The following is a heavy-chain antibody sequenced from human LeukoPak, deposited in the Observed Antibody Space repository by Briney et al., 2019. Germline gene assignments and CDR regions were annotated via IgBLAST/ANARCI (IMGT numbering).Heavy chain of an antibody. Sequence: PSETLSLTCAVSGYSISSGYYWGWIRQPPGKGLEWIGSIYHSGSTYYNPSLKSRVTISVDTSKNQFSLKLSSVTAADTAVYYCAKPHDYGDYGAFDIWGQGTMVTVSS. CDR2: IYHSGST. V-gene: IGHV4-38-2*01. CDR1: GYSISSGYY. CDR3: AKPHDYGDYGAFDI. J-gene: IGHJ3*02. D-gene: IGHD4-17*01.